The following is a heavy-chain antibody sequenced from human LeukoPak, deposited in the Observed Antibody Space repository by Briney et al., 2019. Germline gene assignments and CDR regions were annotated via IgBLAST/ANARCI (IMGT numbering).Heavy chain of an antibody. J-gene: IGHJ3*02. D-gene: IGHD2-15*01. CDR1: GGSISSGGYY. Sequence: PQTLSLTCTVSGGSISSGGYYWSWIRQHPGKGLEWIGYIYYSGSTYYNPSLKSRVTISVDTSKNQFSLKLSSVTAADTAVYYCARGHRRGPSPDDAFDIWGQGTMVTVSS. CDR3: ARGHRRGPSPDDAFDI. CDR2: IYYSGST. V-gene: IGHV4-31*03.